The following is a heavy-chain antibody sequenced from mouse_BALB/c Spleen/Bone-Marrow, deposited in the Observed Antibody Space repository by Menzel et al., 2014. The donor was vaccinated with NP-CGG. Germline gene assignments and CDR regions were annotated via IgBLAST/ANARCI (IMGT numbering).Heavy chain of an antibody. CDR3: ARHKLGRWYVDV. CDR2: ISSGGGST. V-gene: IGHV5-12-1*01. D-gene: IGHD4-1*01. Sequence: VQLKESGGGLVKPGGSLKLSCAVSGFAFSSYDMSWVRQTPEKRLEWVAYISSGGGSTYYPDIVKGRFTISRDNAKNTLYLQMSSLKSEDTAMYHCARHKLGRWYVDVWGAGTTVTVSS. J-gene: IGHJ1*01. CDR1: GFAFSSYD.